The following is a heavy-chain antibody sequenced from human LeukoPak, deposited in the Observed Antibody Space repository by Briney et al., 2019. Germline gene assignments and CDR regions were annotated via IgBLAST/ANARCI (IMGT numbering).Heavy chain of an antibody. D-gene: IGHD4-23*01. J-gene: IGHJ4*02. CDR3: ARAVGHFDY. Sequence: GGSLRLSCAASGFMFSSNWMSWVRLAPGKGLEWVANIKEDGTETYYVDSVKGRFTISRDNAKNTLYLQMNSLRAEDTAVYYCARAVGHFDYWGQGTLVTVSS. CDR1: GFMFSSNW. CDR2: IKEDGTET. V-gene: IGHV3-7*04.